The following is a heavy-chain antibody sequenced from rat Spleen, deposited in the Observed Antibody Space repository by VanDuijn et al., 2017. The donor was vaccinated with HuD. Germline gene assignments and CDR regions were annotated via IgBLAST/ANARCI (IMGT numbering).Heavy chain of an antibody. J-gene: IGHJ4*01. D-gene: IGHD1-2*01. Sequence: QVQLKESGPGLVQPSQTLSLTCPVAGFSLTSYNVHGVRQPPGKGLEWMGVIWNTGGTRYNSAPKSRLTISKDTSKSQVFLKMNSLQTEDTATYYCAREGGYSSSYVMDAWGQGASVTVSS. CDR2: IWNTGGT. V-gene: IGHV2-41*01. CDR1: GFSLTSYN. CDR3: AREGGYSSSYVMDA.